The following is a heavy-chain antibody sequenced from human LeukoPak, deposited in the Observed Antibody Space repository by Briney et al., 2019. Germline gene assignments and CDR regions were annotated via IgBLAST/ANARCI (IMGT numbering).Heavy chain of an antibody. J-gene: IGHJ5*02. CDR3: ARDLGYCSGGSCYSIVWFDP. Sequence: ASVKVTCTASGYTFTSYGISWVRQAPGQGLEWMGWISPYNGNTNYAQKFQGRVTMTRDTSISTAYMELSRLRSDDTAVYYCARDLGYCSGGSCYSIVWFDPWGQGTLVTVSS. CDR1: GYTFTSYG. V-gene: IGHV1-18*01. D-gene: IGHD2-15*01. CDR2: ISPYNGNT.